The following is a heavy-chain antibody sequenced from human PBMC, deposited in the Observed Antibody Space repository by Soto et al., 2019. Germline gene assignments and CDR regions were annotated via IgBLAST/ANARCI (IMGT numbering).Heavy chain of an antibody. CDR3: ASLFAHWGPGRCEY. Sequence: GGSLRLSCAASGFTFSSYEMNWVRQAPGKGLEWVSYISSSGSTIYYADSVKGRFTISRDNAKNSLYLQMNSLSAEDTGVYYCASLFAHWGPGRCEYWRQGTLVTVPS. V-gene: IGHV3-48*03. CDR1: GFTFSSYE. D-gene: IGHD7-27*01. CDR2: ISSSGSTI. J-gene: IGHJ4*02.